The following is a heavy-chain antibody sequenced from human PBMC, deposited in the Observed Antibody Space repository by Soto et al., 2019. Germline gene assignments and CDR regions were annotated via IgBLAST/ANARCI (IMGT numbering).Heavy chain of an antibody. J-gene: IGHJ4*02. CDR2: TYSGGTT. CDR3: ARDLWHGIAAAGPSDY. Sequence: ESGGGLVQPGGSLRLSCAASGFTVSSNYMSWVRQAPGKGLEWVSVTYSGGTTYYADSVKGRFTISRDNSYNVLYLQMNSLRPEATAGYYCARDLWHGIAAAGPSDYWGQGTLVTVSS. CDR1: GFTVSSNY. D-gene: IGHD6-13*01. V-gene: IGHV3-66*01.